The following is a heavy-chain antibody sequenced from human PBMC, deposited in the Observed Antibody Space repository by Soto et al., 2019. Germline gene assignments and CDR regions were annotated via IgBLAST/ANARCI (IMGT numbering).Heavy chain of an antibody. CDR3: ARDGDEEANFDP. Sequence: QVQLVQSGAEVKKPGASVKVSCKASGYTFSTYGISWVRQAPGQGLEWMGWIRTYNGYTNYAQKFQGRVTMTTDTSTSTADMELRSLRSDDTAVYYCARDGDEEANFDPWGQGTLVTVSS. CDR2: IRTYNGYT. V-gene: IGHV1-18*01. J-gene: IGHJ5*02. D-gene: IGHD4-17*01. CDR1: GYTFSTYG.